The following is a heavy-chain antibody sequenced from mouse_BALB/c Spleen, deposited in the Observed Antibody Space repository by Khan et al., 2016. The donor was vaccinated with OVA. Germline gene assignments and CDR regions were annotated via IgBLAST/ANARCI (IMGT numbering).Heavy chain of an antibody. CDR3: ARVYGGDFDY. J-gene: IGHJ2*01. CDR2: ISYSGNT. CDR1: GYSITTDYA. Sequence: EVQLQESGPGLVKPSQSLSLTCTFTGYSITTDYAWNWIRQFPGKKLEWMGFISYSGNTKSNPSLKNRISITRYTSKNQFFLQLKSVTTEDKARYYCARVYGGDFDYWGQGTTLTVSS. V-gene: IGHV3-2*02. D-gene: IGHD1-1*01.